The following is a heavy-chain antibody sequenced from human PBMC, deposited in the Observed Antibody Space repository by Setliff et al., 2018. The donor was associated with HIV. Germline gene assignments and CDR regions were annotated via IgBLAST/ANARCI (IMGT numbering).Heavy chain of an antibody. J-gene: IGHJ6*03. Sequence: SETLSLTCTVSGGSISSYYWSWIRQPPGKGLEWIGYIYYSGSTNYNPSLKSRVTISVDTSKNQFSLKLSSVTAADTAVYYCASSSASLYYMDVWGKGTTVTVSS. V-gene: IGHV4-59*01. CDR2: IYYSGST. CDR3: ASSSASLYYMDV. CDR1: GGSISSYY.